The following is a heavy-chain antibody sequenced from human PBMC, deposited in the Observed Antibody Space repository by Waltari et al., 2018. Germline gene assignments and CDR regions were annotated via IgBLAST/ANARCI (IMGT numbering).Heavy chain of an antibody. Sequence: QVQLVESGGGVVQPGRSLRLSCAASGFTFSSYGMHWVRQAPGKGLEWVAVIWDDGSNKYYADSVKGRFTISRDNSKNTLYLQMNSLRAEDTAVYYCARAGIGAFRAFDAFDIWGQGTMVTVSS. CDR2: IWDDGSNK. D-gene: IGHD3-16*01. CDR1: GFTFSSYG. CDR3: ARAGIGAFRAFDAFDI. V-gene: IGHV3-33*01. J-gene: IGHJ3*02.